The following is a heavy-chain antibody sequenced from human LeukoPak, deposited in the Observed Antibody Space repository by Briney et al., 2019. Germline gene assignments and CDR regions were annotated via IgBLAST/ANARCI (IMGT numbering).Heavy chain of an antibody. CDR2: ISPHSGVT. J-gene: IGHJ4*02. D-gene: IGHD5-12*01. CDR3: ARELRGSGYDLFDY. Sequence: ASVKVSCKASGYTFTGYSMHWVRRAPGQGLEWMGWISPHSGVTNYAQKFQGRVTMTWDTSISTAYMELSRLTSDDTAVYYCARELRGSGYDLFDYWGQGTLVTVSS. CDR1: GYTFTGYS. V-gene: IGHV1-2*02.